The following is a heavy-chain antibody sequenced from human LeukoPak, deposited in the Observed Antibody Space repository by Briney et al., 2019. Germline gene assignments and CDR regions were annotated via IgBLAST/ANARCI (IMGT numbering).Heavy chain of an antibody. CDR2: IYYSGST. V-gene: IGHV4-31*03. D-gene: IGHD3-10*01. CDR3: ARFWDEVGGAFDI. Sequence: SETLSLTCTVSGGSISSGGYYWSWIRQHPGKGLEWIGYIYYSGSTYYNPSLKSRVTISVDTSKNQFSLKLSSVTAADTAVYFCARFWDEVGGAFDIWGQGTMVTVSS. CDR1: GGSISSGGYY. J-gene: IGHJ3*02.